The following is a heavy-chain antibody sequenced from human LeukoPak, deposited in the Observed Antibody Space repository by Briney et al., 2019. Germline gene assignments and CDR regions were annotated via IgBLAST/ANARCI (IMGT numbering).Heavy chain of an antibody. CDR3: AKDRAQQLVLDF. V-gene: IGHV3-23*01. D-gene: IGHD6-13*01. J-gene: IGHJ4*02. CDR1: GFTFSSYA. Sequence: GGSLRLACAASGFTFSSYAMSWVRQAPGKGLEWVSAIIGSGSSTYYADSVKGRFTISRDNSKNTLFLQMNSLRAEDTAVYYCAKDRAQQLVLDFWGQGTLVTVSS. CDR2: IIGSGSST.